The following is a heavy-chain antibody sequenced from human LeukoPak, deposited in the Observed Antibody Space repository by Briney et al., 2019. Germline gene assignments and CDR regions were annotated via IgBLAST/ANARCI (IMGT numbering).Heavy chain of an antibody. V-gene: IGHV3-23*01. J-gene: IGHJ4*02. CDR3: AKAGEGSGWYLGYFEY. Sequence: PGGSLRLSCAASGFTFSSYAMSWVRQAPGKGLEWVSAISDSGGSTYYADSVKGRFTISRDNSKNTLYLQMNSLRAEDTAVYYCAKAGEGSGWYLGYFEYWGQGTLVTVSS. D-gene: IGHD6-19*01. CDR2: ISDSGGST. CDR1: GFTFSSYA.